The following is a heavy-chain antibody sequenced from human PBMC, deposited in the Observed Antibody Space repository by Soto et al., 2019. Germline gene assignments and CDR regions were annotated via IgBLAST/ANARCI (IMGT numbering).Heavy chain of an antibody. J-gene: IGHJ4*02. CDR1: GFTFSSYA. CDR2: ISGSGGST. V-gene: IGHV3-23*01. CDR3: AKVLITMVRGVIPYYFDY. Sequence: AGGSLRLSCAASGFTFSSYAMSWVRQAPGKGLEWVSAISGSGGSTYYADSVKGRFTISRDNSKNTLYLQMNSLRAEDTAVYYCAKVLITMVRGVIPYYFDYWGQRTLVTVSS. D-gene: IGHD3-10*01.